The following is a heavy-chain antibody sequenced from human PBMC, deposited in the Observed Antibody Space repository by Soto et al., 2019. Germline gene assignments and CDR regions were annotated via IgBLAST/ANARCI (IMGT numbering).Heavy chain of an antibody. CDR2: INPSDGST. V-gene: IGHV1-46*01. Sequence: ASVKVSCKASGYTFTSYYMDWVRQAPGQGLGWMGVINPSDGSTSYAQKFQGRVTMTRDTSTSTVHVELSGLRSEDTAVYYCARDQGGYYDSSGDIPLWLLGYFDYWGQGTLVTVSS. CDR3: ARDQGGYYDSSGDIPLWLLGYFDY. CDR1: GYTFTSYY. D-gene: IGHD3-22*01. J-gene: IGHJ4*02.